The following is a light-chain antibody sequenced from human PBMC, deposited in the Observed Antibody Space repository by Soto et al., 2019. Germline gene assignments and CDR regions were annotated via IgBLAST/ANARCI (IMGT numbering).Light chain of an antibody. CDR2: GAS. Sequence: EIVMTQSPATLSVSPGERATLSCRASQSVSSNLAWYQPKPGQAPRLLIYGASTRATGIPARFSGSGSGTEFPLTISSLQSEDFAVYYCQQYNNWPLRTFGQGTKVEIK. V-gene: IGKV3-15*01. CDR3: QQYNNWPLRT. J-gene: IGKJ1*01. CDR1: QSVSSN.